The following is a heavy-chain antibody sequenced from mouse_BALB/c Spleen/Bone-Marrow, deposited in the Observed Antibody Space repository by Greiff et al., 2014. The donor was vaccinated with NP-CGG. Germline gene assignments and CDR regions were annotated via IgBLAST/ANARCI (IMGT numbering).Heavy chain of an antibody. CDR3: ARDWDYYAMDY. Sequence: VQRVESGAELARPGASVKLSCKASGYTFTDYYINWVKQRTGQGLEWIGEIYPGSGNTYYNGKFKGKATLTADKSSSTAYMQLSSLTSEDSAVYFCARDWDYYAMDYWGQGTSVTVSS. V-gene: IGHV1-77*01. J-gene: IGHJ4*01. D-gene: IGHD4-1*01. CDR1: GYTFTDYY. CDR2: IYPGSGNT.